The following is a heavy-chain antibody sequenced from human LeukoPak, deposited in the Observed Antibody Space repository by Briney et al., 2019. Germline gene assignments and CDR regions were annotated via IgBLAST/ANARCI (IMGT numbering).Heavy chain of an antibody. D-gene: IGHD6-13*01. Sequence: SETLSLTCTVCCDYIRSYYWSWIRQPPGGGLEWVGYIYHSGSTNYNPSLKSRVTISLDTSKNQFSLDLISVTAADTSVYYCARALRQQLVTVWCLPWGQGTLVTVSS. CDR3: ARALRQQLVTVWCLP. J-gene: IGHJ5*02. CDR1: CDYIRSYY. CDR2: IYHSGST. V-gene: IGHV4-59*01.